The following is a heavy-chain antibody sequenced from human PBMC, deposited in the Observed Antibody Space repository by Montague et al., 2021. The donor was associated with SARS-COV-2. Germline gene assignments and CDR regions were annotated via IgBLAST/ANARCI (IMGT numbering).Heavy chain of an antibody. CDR3: ARRGVVVIPAVVEYYYGMDV. V-gene: IGHV4-59*01. D-gene: IGHD2-2*01. Sequence: SETLSLTCTVSGGSISSYYWNWIRQSPGKGLEWIGYINYSGSANYNPSLKSRVTISVDTSKNQLSLNLSSVTAADTAVYYCARRGVVVIPAVVEYYYGMDVWGQGTTVTDSS. J-gene: IGHJ6*02. CDR2: INYSGSA. CDR1: GGSISSYY.